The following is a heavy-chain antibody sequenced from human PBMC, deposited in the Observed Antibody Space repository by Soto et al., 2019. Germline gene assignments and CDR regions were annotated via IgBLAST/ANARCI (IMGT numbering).Heavy chain of an antibody. D-gene: IGHD1-26*01. J-gene: IGHJ4*02. CDR2: ISSSGSNT. Sequence: QVQRVETGGGLVTPEGSLRLSCAASGFTFRDYYISWIRQAPGKGPEWVPYISSSGSNTYYADSVKGRLTIAWDKAKIALCRKMGSRRAEDTAVYYCTRSRVNTTDCWGQGALGTVSA. CDR1: GFTFRDYY. CDR3: TRSRVNTTDC. V-gene: IGHV3-11*01.